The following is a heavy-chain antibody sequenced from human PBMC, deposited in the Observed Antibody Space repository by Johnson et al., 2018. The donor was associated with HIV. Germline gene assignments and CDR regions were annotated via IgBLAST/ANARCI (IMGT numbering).Heavy chain of an antibody. CDR3: TTLAESSSSMYAFDI. D-gene: IGHD6-6*01. Sequence: VQVLESGGGLVKPGGSLRLSCAASGFTFSNAWMSWVRQAPGKGLEWVGRIKSKTDGGTTDYAAPVKGTFTISRDDSKNTLYLQMNSLKTEDTAVYYCTTLAESSSSMYAFDIWGQGTMLTVSS. V-gene: IGHV3-15*01. J-gene: IGHJ3*02. CDR1: GFTFSNAW. CDR2: IKSKTDGGTT.